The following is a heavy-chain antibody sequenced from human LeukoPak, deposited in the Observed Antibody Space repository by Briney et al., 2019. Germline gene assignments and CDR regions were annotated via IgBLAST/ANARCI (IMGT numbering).Heavy chain of an antibody. CDR1: GGSFSGYY. CDR3: ARGRFDSSGYYFGPIYYFDY. V-gene: IGHV4-34*01. D-gene: IGHD3-22*01. J-gene: IGHJ4*02. CDR2: INHSGST. Sequence: PSETLSLTCAVYGGSFSGYYWSWIRQPPGKGLEWIGEINHSGSTNYNPSLKSRVTISVDTSKNKFSLKLSSVTAADTAVYYCARGRFDSSGYYFGPIYYFDYWGQGTLVTVSS.